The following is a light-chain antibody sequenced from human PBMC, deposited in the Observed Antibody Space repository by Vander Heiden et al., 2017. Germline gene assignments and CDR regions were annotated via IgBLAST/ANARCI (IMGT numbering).Light chain of an antibody. CDR3: SSYTRRSTLGV. V-gene: IGLV2-14*01. CDR1: SSAVGGYNL. J-gene: IGLJ3*02. Sequence: QSALTQPASVSGSPGQSTTISCRGTSSAVGGYNLVSRYQQHPGKAPKLMIFEVNNRPSGVSYRFSGSKSGSTASLTISGLQAEDEGQYICSSYTRRSTLGVFGGGTQLTVL. CDR2: EVN.